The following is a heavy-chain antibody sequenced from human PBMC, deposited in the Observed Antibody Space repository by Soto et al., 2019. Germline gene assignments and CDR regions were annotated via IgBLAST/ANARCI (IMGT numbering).Heavy chain of an antibody. CDR2: IYYSGST. J-gene: IGHJ6*02. Sequence: SETLSLTCTVSGGSISSYYWSWIRQPPGKGLEWIGYIYYSGSTNYNPSLKSRVTISVDTSKNQFSLKLSSVTAADTAVYYCAREPIIAAAGTSPLTYGMDVWGQGTTVTVSS. CDR3: AREPIIAAAGTSPLTYGMDV. V-gene: IGHV4-59*01. D-gene: IGHD6-13*01. CDR1: GGSISSYY.